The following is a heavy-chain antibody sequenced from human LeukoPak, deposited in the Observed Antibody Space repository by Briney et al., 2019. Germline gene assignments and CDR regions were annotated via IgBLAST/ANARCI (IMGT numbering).Heavy chain of an antibody. J-gene: IGHJ4*02. CDR3: ARGSLVVENDY. V-gene: IGHV3-21*01. CDR2: ISSSSSYI. D-gene: IGHD3-22*01. Sequence: GGSLRLSCAASGFTFSSYSMNWVRQAPREELEWVSSISSSSSYIYYADSVKGRFTISRDNAKNSLYLQMNRLRAEDTAVYYCARGSLVVENDYWGQGTLVTVSS. CDR1: GFTFSSYS.